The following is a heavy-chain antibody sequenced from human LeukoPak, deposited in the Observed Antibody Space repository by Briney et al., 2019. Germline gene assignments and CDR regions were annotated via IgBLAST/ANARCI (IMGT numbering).Heavy chain of an antibody. J-gene: IGHJ4*02. D-gene: IGHD1-26*01. CDR1: GYTFTSYY. CDR3: ARDLSGSYEFDY. V-gene: IGHV1-46*01. Sequence: ASVKVSCKASGYTFTSYYMHWVRQAPGQGLEWMGIINPSGGSTSYAQKFRSRVTMTRDTSTSTVYMELSSLRSEDTAVYYCARDLSGSYEFDYWGQGTLVTVSS. CDR2: INPSGGST.